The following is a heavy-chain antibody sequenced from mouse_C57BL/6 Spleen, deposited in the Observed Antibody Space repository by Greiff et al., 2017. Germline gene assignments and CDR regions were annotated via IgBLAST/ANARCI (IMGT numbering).Heavy chain of an antibody. D-gene: IGHD1-1*01. CDR3: AREGNDYYVSYWYFDV. CDR2: ISYDGSST. V-gene: IGHV5-16*01. CDR1: GFTFSDYY. J-gene: IGHJ1*03. Sequence: EVMLVESEGGLVQPGSSLKLSCTASGFTFSDYYMAWVRQAPEKGLEWVANISYDGSSTYYLDSLKSRFIISRDNAKNILYLQMSSLKSEDTATYNCAREGNDYYVSYWYFDVWGTGTTVTVSS.